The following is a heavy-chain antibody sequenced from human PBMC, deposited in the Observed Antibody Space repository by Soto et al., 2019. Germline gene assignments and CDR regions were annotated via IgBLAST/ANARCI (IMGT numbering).Heavy chain of an antibody. D-gene: IGHD6-13*01. CDR1: GFTFSSYA. J-gene: IGHJ4*02. Sequence: PGGSLRLSCAASGFTFSSYAMHWVRQAPGKGLEWVAVISYDGSNKYYADSVKGRFTISRDNSKNTLYLQMNSLRAEDTAVYYCARAPGIAAAGDYWGQGTLVTVS. CDR3: ARAPGIAAAGDY. CDR2: ISYDGSNK. V-gene: IGHV3-30-3*01.